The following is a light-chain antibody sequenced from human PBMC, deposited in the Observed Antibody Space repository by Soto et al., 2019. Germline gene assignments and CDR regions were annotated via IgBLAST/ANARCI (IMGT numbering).Light chain of an antibody. CDR3: CSYVGSSTSWV. V-gene: IGLV2-23*01. CDR2: EDS. CDR1: SSDVGSYNL. J-gene: IGLJ3*02. Sequence: QSALTQPASVSGSPGQPITISCTGTSSDVGSYNLVSWYQQYPGKAPKLMIYEDSKRPSGVSNRFPGSKSGNTASLTISGLQAEDEADYYCCSYVGSSTSWVFGGGTKLTVL.